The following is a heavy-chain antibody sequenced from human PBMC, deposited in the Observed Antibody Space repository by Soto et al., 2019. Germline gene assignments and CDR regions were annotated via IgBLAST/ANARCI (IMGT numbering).Heavy chain of an antibody. V-gene: IGHV4-39*01. CDR3: ASLALTGYQYYYYGMDV. J-gene: IGHJ6*02. Sequence: PSETLSLTCTVSGGSISSSSYYWGWIRQPPGKGLEWIGSIYYSGSTYYNPSLKSRVTISVDTSKNQLSLKLSSVTAADTAVYYCASLALTGYQYYYYGMDVWGQGTTVTVSS. CDR1: GGSISSSSYY. D-gene: IGHD3-9*01. CDR2: IYYSGST.